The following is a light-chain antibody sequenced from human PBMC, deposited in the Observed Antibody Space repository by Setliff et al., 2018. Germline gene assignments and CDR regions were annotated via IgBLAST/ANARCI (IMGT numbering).Light chain of an antibody. Sequence: QSALTQPASVSGCPGQSITISCTGTSSDIGGYNYVSWYQQHSGKAPKLMIYEVSNRPSGVSNRFSGSKSGNTASLTISGLQAEDEADYYCSSYASSSIPYVFGSGTKVTVL. V-gene: IGLV2-14*01. CDR2: EVS. CDR1: SSDIGGYNY. CDR3: SSYASSSIPYV. J-gene: IGLJ1*01.